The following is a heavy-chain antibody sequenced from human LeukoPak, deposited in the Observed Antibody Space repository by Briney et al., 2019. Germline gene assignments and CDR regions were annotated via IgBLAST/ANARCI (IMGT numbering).Heavy chain of an antibody. Sequence: VASVKVSCKASGYTFTNYGISWVRQAPGQGLEWMGWISAYNGNTNYAQKFQGRVTMTTDTSTSTAYMELRSLRFDDTAVYYCARDRDYGDYNTQDLFVYWGQGTLVTVSS. V-gene: IGHV1-18*01. CDR2: ISAYNGNT. CDR3: ARDRDYGDYNTQDLFVY. J-gene: IGHJ4*02. CDR1: GYTFTNYG. D-gene: IGHD4-17*01.